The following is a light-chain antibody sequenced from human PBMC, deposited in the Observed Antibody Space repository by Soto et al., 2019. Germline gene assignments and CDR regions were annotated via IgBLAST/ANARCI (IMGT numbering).Light chain of an antibody. V-gene: IGKV1-39*01. CDR2: SAS. J-gene: IGKJ2*01. CDR3: QQGYNTGT. CDR1: QSIRSY. Sequence: DLQMTQSPSSLAASVGDRVTITCRASQSIRSYLNWYQQKPGKAPKLLISSASSLQSDVPSRFSGSGSGTDFTLTISSLQPEDFATYYCQQGYNTGTFGQGTKLEIK.